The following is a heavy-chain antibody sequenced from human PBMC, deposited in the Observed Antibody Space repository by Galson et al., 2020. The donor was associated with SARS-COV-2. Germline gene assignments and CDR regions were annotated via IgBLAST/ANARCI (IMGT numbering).Heavy chain of an antibody. Sequence: GGSLRLSCAASGFTFDDFAMHWVRQAPGKGLEWVALISWDGDTTKYADSVKGRFIISRDNRKSSLYLQMKILRPDDTAFYYCAKVAGGYSASWYGHFDCWGQGTLVSVAS. J-gene: IGHJ4*02. CDR1: GFTFDDFA. CDR3: AKVAGGYSASWYGHFDC. D-gene: IGHD6-13*01. CDR2: ISWDGDTT. V-gene: IGHV3-43D*04.